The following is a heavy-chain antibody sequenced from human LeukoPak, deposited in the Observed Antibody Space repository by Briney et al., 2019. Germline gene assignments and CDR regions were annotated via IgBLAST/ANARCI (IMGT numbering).Heavy chain of an antibody. Sequence: GGSLRLSCAASGFNFNNFAMSWVRQAPGKGLEWLSAMTGPTDTTYYAESVKGRFTISRDYSKSMVFLQMNSLRVEDTAIYYCAKGAEIDHWGQGTLVTVSS. J-gene: IGHJ4*02. V-gene: IGHV3-23*01. CDR1: GFNFNNFA. CDR3: AKGAEIDH. CDR2: MTGPTDTT.